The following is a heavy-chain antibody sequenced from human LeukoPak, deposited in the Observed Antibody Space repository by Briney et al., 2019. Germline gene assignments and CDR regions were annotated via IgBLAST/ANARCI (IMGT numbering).Heavy chain of an antibody. CDR1: GYTFTGYY. Sequence: GASVKVSCKASGYTFTGYYMHWVRQAPGQGLEWMGGINPNSGGTNYAQKFQGRVTMTRDTSISTAYMELSRLRSDDTAVYYCAKDLSTMSTVTGGFDYWGQGTLVTVSS. V-gene: IGHV1-2*02. D-gene: IGHD4-17*01. J-gene: IGHJ4*02. CDR3: AKDLSTMSTVTGGFDY. CDR2: INPNSGGT.